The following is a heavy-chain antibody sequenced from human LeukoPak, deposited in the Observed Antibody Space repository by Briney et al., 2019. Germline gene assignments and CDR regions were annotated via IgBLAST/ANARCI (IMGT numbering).Heavy chain of an antibody. CDR1: GYSISSGDY. CDR2: IYHSGST. CDR3: ARDLGIAARPDY. D-gene: IGHD6-6*01. V-gene: IGHV4-38-2*02. J-gene: IGHJ4*02. Sequence: PSETLSLTCTVSGYSISSGDYWGWIRQPPGKGLEWIGSIYHSGSTYYNPSLKSRVTISADTSKNQFSLKLSSVTAADTAVYYCARDLGIAARPDYWGQGTLVTVSS.